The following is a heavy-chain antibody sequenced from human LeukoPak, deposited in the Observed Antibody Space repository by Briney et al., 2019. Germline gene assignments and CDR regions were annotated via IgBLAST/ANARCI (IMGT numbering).Heavy chain of an antibody. CDR1: GFTVSSNY. CDR2: IYSGGST. Sequence: PGGSLRLSCAASGFTVSSNYMSWVRQAPGKGLEWVSVIYSGGSTYYADSVKGRFTISIDNSKNTLYLQMNSLRAADTAVYYCARVVQQPVYYMDVWGKGTTVTVS. D-gene: IGHD6-13*01. V-gene: IGHV3-66*02. J-gene: IGHJ6*03. CDR3: ARVVQQPVYYMDV.